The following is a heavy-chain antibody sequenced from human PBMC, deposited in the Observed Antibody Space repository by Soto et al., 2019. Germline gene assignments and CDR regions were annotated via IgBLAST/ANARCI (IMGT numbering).Heavy chain of an antibody. D-gene: IGHD2-2*01. Sequence: GGSLRLSCAASGFTFSIYWMHWVRQAPGKGLVWVSRINSDGSSTSYADSVKGRFTISRDNAKNTLYLQMNSLRAEDTAVYYCAGSTSALDAFDIWGQGTMVTVSS. J-gene: IGHJ3*02. CDR1: GFTFSIYW. CDR2: INSDGSST. CDR3: AGSTSALDAFDI. V-gene: IGHV3-74*01.